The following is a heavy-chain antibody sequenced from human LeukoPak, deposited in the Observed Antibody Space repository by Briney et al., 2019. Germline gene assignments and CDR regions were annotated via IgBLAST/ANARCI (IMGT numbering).Heavy chain of an antibody. CDR2: ISGSGGST. D-gene: IGHD3-22*01. J-gene: IGHJ4*02. CDR1: GFTFSSYA. Sequence: GGSLRLSCAASGFTFSSYAMSWVRQAPGKGLEWVSAISGSGGSTYYADSVKGRFTISRDNSKNTLYLQMNSLRAEDTAVYYCAKGTTKEDYDSISYYFDSWGQGTLVTVSS. V-gene: IGHV3-23*01. CDR3: AKGTTKEDYDSISYYFDS.